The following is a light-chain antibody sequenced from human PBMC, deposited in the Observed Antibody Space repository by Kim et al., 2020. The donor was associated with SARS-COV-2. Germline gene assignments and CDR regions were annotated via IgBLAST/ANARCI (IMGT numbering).Light chain of an antibody. J-gene: IGLJ1*01. CDR2: DVS. V-gene: IGLV2-14*03. CDR1: SSDIGGHNY. CDR3: SSYTNSNTYV. Sequence: QSALTQPASVSGSPGQWITISCTGISSDIGGHNYVSWYQQYPGQAPKLIIYDVSQRPSGVSDRFSASKSGTAASLTISGLHAEDEADYYFSSYTNSNTYVFGAGTKVTVL.